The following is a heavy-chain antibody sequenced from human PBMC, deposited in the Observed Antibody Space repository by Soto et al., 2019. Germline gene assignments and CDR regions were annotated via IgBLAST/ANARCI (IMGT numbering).Heavy chain of an antibody. D-gene: IGHD6-19*01. V-gene: IGHV1-3*01. J-gene: IGHJ4*02. CDR1: GYTFSSSA. Sequence: QVPLVQSGAEVKKPGASVKLSCKASGYTFSSSAMHWVRQAPGQRLEWTGWINVGNDKTEYSWRLQGRGTITKDTSASTADMELSGLTSEDTAVYYCATSKGGWTLDFWGPGTLVTVSS. CDR2: INVGNDKT. CDR3: ATSKGGWTLDF.